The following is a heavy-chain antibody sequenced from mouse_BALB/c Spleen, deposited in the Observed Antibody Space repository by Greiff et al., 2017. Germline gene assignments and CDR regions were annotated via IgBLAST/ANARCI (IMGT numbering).Heavy chain of an antibody. J-gene: IGHJ3*01. Sequence: EVQLVESGGGLVKPGGSLKLSCAASGFTFSDYYMYWVRQTPEKRLEWVATISDGGSYTYYPDSVKGRFTISRDNAKNNLYLQMSSLKSEDTAMYYCARGWDGAYWGQGTLVTVSA. D-gene: IGHD4-1*01. V-gene: IGHV5-4*02. CDR1: GFTFSDYY. CDR2: ISDGGSYT. CDR3: ARGWDGAY.